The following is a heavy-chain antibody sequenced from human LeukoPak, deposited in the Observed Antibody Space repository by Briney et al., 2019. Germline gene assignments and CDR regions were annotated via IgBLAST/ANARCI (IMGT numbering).Heavy chain of an antibody. CDR2: ISGSDGST. J-gene: IGHJ4*02. D-gene: IGHD6-19*01. V-gene: IGHV3-23*01. CDR1: GFTFSSYA. Sequence: PGGSLRLSCAASGFTFSSYAMSWVRQAPGKGLEWVSAISGSDGSTYYADSVKGRFTISSDNSKNTLYLQMNSLRAEDTAVYYCAKVGGIAVAGQGEDFWGQGTLVTVSS. CDR3: AKVGGIAVAGQGEDF.